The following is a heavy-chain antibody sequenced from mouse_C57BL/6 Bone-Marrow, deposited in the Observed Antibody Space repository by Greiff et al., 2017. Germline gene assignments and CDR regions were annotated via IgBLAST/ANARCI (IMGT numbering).Heavy chain of an antibody. Sequence: EVQVVESGPGLVKPSQSLSLTCSVTGYSITSGYYWNWIRQFPGNKLEWMGYISYDGSNNYNPSLKNRISITRDTSKNQFFLKLNSVTTEDTATYYCAKSLYDYDDAMDYWGQGTSVTVSS. V-gene: IGHV3-6*01. CDR1: GYSITSGYY. J-gene: IGHJ4*01. D-gene: IGHD2-4*01. CDR2: ISYDGSN. CDR3: AKSLYDYDDAMDY.